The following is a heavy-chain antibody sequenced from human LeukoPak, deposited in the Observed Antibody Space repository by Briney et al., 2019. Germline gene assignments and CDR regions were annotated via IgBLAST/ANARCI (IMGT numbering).Heavy chain of an antibody. V-gene: IGHV3-64D*06. J-gene: IGHJ4*02. Sequence: GGSLRLSCSVSGFTFSTYVMHWVRQAPGKGLEYVSAINSNGDNTYYADSVKGRFTISRDNSKNTLYLQMSSLRADDTAVYYCVRGTGYWGQGTLVTVSS. CDR2: INSNGDNT. CDR3: VRGTGY. CDR1: GFTFSTYV.